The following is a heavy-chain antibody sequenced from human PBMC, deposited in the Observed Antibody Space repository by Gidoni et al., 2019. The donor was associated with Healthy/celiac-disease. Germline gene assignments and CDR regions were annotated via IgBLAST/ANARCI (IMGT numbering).Heavy chain of an antibody. V-gene: IGHV3-33*01. CDR3: ARDTDIVVVVADAYYYYGMDV. CDR2: IWYDGSNK. D-gene: IGHD2-15*01. Sequence: QVQLVESGGGVVQPGRSLRLSCAASGFTFSSYGMHWVRQAPGKGLEWGAVIWYDGSNKYYADSVKGRFTISRDNSKNTLYLQMNSLRAEDTAVYYCARDTDIVVVVADAYYYYGMDVWGQGTTVTVSS. CDR1: GFTFSSYG. J-gene: IGHJ6*02.